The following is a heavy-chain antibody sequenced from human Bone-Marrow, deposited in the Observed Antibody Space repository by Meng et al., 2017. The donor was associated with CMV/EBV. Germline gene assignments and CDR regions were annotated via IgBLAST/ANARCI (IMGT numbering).Heavy chain of an antibody. D-gene: IGHD1-14*01. J-gene: IGHJ6*02. Sequence: SETLSLTCTVSGGSINSAGYYWSWIRQRPGEGLEWIGYIYSSGSTYYNPSLKSRVTISLYTSKNQFSLKLRSVTAADTAVYYCATAWTGGPSYRGKDVWGPFTAVTVSS. CDR3: ATAWTGGPSYRGKDV. V-gene: IGHV4-31*03. CDR2: IYSSGST. CDR1: GGSINSAGYY.